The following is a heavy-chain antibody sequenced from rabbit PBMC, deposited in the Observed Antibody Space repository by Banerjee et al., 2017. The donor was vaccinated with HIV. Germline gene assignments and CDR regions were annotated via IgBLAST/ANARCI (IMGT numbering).Heavy chain of an antibody. Sequence: QEQLKETGGGLVQPGGSLTLSWKVSGFDFNSYYMSWVRQAPGKGLEWIACINTSSGNTVYASWAKGRFTISKTSSTTVTLQMTSLTAADTATYFCARGGNYGGGGYDLWGPGTLVTVS. V-gene: IGHV1S45*01. D-gene: IGHD8-1*01. CDR1: GFDFNSYYM. J-gene: IGHJ4*01. CDR3: ARGGNYGGGGYDL. CDR2: INTSSGNT.